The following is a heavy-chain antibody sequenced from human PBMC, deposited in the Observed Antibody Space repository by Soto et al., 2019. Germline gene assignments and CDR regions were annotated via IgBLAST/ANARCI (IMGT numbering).Heavy chain of an antibody. CDR1: GGTFRNYG. CDR2: IIPVFGTT. Sequence: GXSVKVSCKASGGTFRNYGIGWVRQAPGQGLEWMGGIIPVFGTTNYAQKFQGRVTITADESTSTAYIEVSSLRSEDTAMFYCGRYCSGGSCHTLDYYGMDVWGQGTTVTVSS. J-gene: IGHJ6*02. CDR3: GRYCSGGSCHTLDYYGMDV. D-gene: IGHD2-15*01. V-gene: IGHV1-69*13.